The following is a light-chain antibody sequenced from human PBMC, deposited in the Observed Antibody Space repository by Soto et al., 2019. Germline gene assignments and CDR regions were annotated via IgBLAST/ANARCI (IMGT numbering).Light chain of an antibody. CDR1: QSISSW. CDR2: DAS. J-gene: IGKJ1*01. Sequence: DIQMTQSPSTLSASVGDRVTITCRASQSISSWLAWYQQKPGKAPKLLIYDASSLESGVPSRFSGSGSGTEFTLTISSLQPEDCATYYCQQLSTYPWTFGQGTKVDIK. CDR3: QQLSTYPWT. V-gene: IGKV1-5*01.